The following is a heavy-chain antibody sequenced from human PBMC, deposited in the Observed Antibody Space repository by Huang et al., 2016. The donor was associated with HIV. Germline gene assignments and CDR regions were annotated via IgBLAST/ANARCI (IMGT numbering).Heavy chain of an antibody. J-gene: IGHJ4*02. Sequence: QVQLVQSGAEVKKPGSSVKVSCKASGGSFRNFAIGWVRQAPGQGLEGMGGSSPTLGTANYAQKCQGRVTIIADESTSTAYMELSSLRSEDTAVYYCATVDYYDTSGPQRGYFDNWGQGTLVTVSS. CDR3: ATVDYYDTSGPQRGYFDN. CDR1: GGSFRNFA. D-gene: IGHD3-22*01. V-gene: IGHV1-69*01. CDR2: SSPTLGTA.